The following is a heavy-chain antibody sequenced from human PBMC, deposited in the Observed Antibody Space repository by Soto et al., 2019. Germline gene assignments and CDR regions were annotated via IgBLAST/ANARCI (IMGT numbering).Heavy chain of an antibody. D-gene: IGHD1-26*01. J-gene: IGHJ3*02. CDR1: GYSFTDYW. CDR2: IYPGDSDT. CDR3: AIHPLVGATKSPFDI. Sequence: GESLKISCKGSGYSFTDYWIGWVRQMPGKGLEWMGIIYPGDSDTRYSPSFQGQVTISADKSINTAYLQWSSLKASDTAMYYCAIHPLVGATKSPFDIWGRGTMVTVSS. V-gene: IGHV5-51*01.